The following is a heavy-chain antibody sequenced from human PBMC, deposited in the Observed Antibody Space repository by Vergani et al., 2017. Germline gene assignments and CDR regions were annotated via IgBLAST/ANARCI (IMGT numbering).Heavy chain of an antibody. CDR2: INWNGGST. Sequence: EVQLVESGGGVVRPGGSLRLSCAASGFTFDDYGMSWVRPAPGKGLEWVSGINWNGGSTGYADSVKGRFTISRDNAKNSLYLQMNSLRAEDTALYYCARDWYSSSWYLPYFDYWGQGTLVTVSS. V-gene: IGHV3-20*04. J-gene: IGHJ4*02. CDR1: GFTFDDYG. D-gene: IGHD6-13*01. CDR3: ARDWYSSSWYLPYFDY.